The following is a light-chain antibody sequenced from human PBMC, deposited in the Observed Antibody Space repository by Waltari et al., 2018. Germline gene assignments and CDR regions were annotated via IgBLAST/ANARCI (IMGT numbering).Light chain of an antibody. Sequence: QSVLTQPPSVSATPGQRVAISCSGSSSNIGTTTVNLYQQLPGSAPKLLIYTNNQRPSGVPDRFSGSKSGTSASLAISGLQSEDEADYYCAAWDDTLNGVVFGGGTKLTV. CDR3: AAWDDTLNGVV. CDR1: SSNIGTTT. CDR2: TNN. V-gene: IGLV1-44*01. J-gene: IGLJ3*02.